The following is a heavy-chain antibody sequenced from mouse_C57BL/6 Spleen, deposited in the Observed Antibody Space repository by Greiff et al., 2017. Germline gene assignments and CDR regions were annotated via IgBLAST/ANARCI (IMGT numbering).Heavy chain of an antibody. D-gene: IGHD1-1*01. CDR3: ASGFITTVVAEDAMDY. J-gene: IGHJ4*01. CDR1: GYTFTGYW. V-gene: IGHV1-9*01. CDR2: ILPGSGST. Sequence: QVQLQQSGAELMKPGASVKLSCKATGYTFTGYWIEWVKQRPGHGLEWIGEILPGSGSTNYNEKFKGKATFTADTSSNTAYMQLSSLTTEDSANYYCASGFITTVVAEDAMDYWGQGTSVTVSS.